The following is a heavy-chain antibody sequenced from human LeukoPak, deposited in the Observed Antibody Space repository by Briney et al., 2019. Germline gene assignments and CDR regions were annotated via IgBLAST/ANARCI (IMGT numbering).Heavy chain of an antibody. V-gene: IGHV3-33*08. CDR2: IWYDGSNK. Sequence: GRSLRLSCAASGFTYSSYGMHWVRQAPGKGQEWVAVIWYDGSNKYYADSVKGRFTISRDNSKNTLYLQMNSLRAEDTAVYYCARGDIVVVPAAQIYYYYGMDVWGKGTTVTVSS. D-gene: IGHD2-2*01. J-gene: IGHJ6*04. CDR1: GFTYSSYG. CDR3: ARGDIVVVPAAQIYYYYGMDV.